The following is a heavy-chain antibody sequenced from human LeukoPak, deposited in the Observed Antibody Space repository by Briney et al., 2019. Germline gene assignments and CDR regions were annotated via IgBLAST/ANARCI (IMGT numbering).Heavy chain of an antibody. J-gene: IGHJ4*02. CDR2: ISGSGGST. V-gene: IGHV3-23*01. Sequence: SGGSLRLSCAASGFTFSSYAMSWVRQAPGKGLERVSAISGSGGSTYYADSVKGRFTISRDSSKNTLHLQMDNLRADDTAVYYCARDYGYDSSGYSLYLFDYWGQGTLVIVSS. D-gene: IGHD3-22*01. CDR1: GFTFSSYA. CDR3: ARDYGYDSSGYSLYLFDY.